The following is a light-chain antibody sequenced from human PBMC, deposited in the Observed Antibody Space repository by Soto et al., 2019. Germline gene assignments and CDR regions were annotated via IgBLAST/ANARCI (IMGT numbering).Light chain of an antibody. J-gene: IGKJ1*01. V-gene: IGKV3D-20*02. CDR1: QSVSSSY. CDR3: HQRQSWPRT. Sequence: EIVLTQSADTLSLYTGAGAPLSCRASQSVSSSYLAWYQQKPGQAPRLLIYGASSRATGIPDRFSGSGSGTDFTLTISDVEPEDFAVYYCHQRQSWPRTFGQGTKVDI. CDR2: GAS.